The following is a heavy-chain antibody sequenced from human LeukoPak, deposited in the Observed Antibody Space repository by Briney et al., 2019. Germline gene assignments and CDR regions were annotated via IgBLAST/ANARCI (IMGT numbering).Heavy chain of an antibody. V-gene: IGHV1-2*02. CDR1: GYTFTGYY. D-gene: IGHD3-22*01. J-gene: IGHJ6*03. Sequence: ASVKVSCKASGYTFTGYYMHWVRQAPGQGLEWMGWINPNSGGTNYAQKFQGRVTMTRDTSISTAYMELSRLRSDDTAVYYCARDGPSRYYYDSSGYYYVRGDYYYYMDVWGKGTTVTISS. CDR3: ARDGPSRYYYDSSGYYYVRGDYYYYMDV. CDR2: INPNSGGT.